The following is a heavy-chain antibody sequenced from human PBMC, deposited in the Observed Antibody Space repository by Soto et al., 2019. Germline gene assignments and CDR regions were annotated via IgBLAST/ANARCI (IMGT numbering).Heavy chain of an antibody. CDR3: ARDYYDRSGYSKSYWYFDL. CDR1: GYTFTSYG. Sequence: ASVKVSCKASGYTFTSYGISWVRQAPGQGLEWMGWISAYNGNTNYAQKLQGRVTMTTDISTSTAYMELRSLRYDDTAVYCGARDYYDRSGYSKSYWYFDLWGRGTLVTVSS. J-gene: IGHJ2*01. CDR2: ISAYNGNT. V-gene: IGHV1-18*01. D-gene: IGHD3-22*01.